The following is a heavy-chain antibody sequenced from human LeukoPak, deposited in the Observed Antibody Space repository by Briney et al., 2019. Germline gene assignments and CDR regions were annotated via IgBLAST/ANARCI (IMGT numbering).Heavy chain of an antibody. D-gene: IGHD3-16*02. CDR1: GYTFTGYY. CDR3: ARGDYYYDYVWGSYRSFAFDY. V-gene: IGHV1-2*02. CDR2: INPNSGGA. Sequence: VASVKVSCKASGYTFTGYYMHWVRQAPGQGLEWMGGINPNSGGANYAQKSQRRVTMTRDTSISTASMELSSLRSDDTAVYYCARGDYYYDYVWGSYRSFAFDYWGQGTLVTVSS. J-gene: IGHJ4*02.